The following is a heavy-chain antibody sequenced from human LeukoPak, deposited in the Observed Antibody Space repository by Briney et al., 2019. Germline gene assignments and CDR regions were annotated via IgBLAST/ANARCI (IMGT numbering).Heavy chain of an antibody. CDR3: ARNPPYYYDSSGPFDY. Sequence: PGGSLRLSCAASGFTFSSYNMNWVRQAPGEGLEWVSSISSGSSYIYYADSVKGRFTISRDNAKNSLYLQMNSLRAEDTAVYYCARNPPYYYDSSGPFDYWGQGTLVTVSS. J-gene: IGHJ4*02. D-gene: IGHD3-22*01. V-gene: IGHV3-21*01. CDR2: ISSGSSYI. CDR1: GFTFSSYN.